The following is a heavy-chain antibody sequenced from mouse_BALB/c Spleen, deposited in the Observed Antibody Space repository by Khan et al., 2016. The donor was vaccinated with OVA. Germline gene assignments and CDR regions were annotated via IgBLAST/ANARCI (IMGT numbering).Heavy chain of an antibody. Sequence: QMQLEESGPGLVAPSQSLSITCTVSGFSLSRYNIHWVRQPPGKGLEWLGMIWGGGGTDYNSTLKSRLSISKDNSKSQVFLQMNSLQTDDSAMYYCTRAYYRSHGYYAMDYWGQGTSVTVSS. J-gene: IGHJ4*01. CDR3: TRAYYRSHGYYAMDY. V-gene: IGHV2-6-4*01. CDR1: GFSLSRYN. CDR2: IWGGGGT. D-gene: IGHD2-14*01.